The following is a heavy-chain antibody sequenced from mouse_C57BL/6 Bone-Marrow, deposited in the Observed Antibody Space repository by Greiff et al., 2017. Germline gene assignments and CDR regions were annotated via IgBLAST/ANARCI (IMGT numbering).Heavy chain of an antibody. CDR1: GYTFTSYW. D-gene: IGHD2-1*01. CDR2: IDPSDSYT. Sequence: QVQLQQPGAELVRPGTSVKLSCKASGYTFTSYWMHWVKQRPGQGLEWIGVIDPSDSYTNYNQKFKGKATLTVDTSSSTAYMQLSSLTSEGSAVYYCAKGGNYVGDYWGQGTTLTVSS. J-gene: IGHJ2*01. V-gene: IGHV1-59*01. CDR3: AKGGNYVGDY.